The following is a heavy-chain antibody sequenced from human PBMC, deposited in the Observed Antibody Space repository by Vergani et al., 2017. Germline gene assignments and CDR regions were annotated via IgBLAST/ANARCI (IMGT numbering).Heavy chain of an antibody. V-gene: IGHV4-39*01. D-gene: IGHD3-9*01. Sequence: QLHLQESGPGLVKPSETLSLTCTVSGGSITSSSYYWGGIPQPPGKGLEWIGYIYHSGGAYYTPSLKGRVTISVDTSKNQFSLDVTSVTAADTAIYFCARTESFILRYFHWALWGQGTLVTVSS. CDR2: IYHSGGA. CDR1: GGSITSSSYY. J-gene: IGHJ4*02. CDR3: ARTESFILRYFHWAL.